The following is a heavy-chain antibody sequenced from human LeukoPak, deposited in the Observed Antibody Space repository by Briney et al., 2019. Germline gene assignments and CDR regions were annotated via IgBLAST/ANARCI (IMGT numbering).Heavy chain of an antibody. CDR2: IKLDGSEK. V-gene: IGHV3-7*04. Sequence: GGSLRLSCAASGFTFSNYWMSWVRQAPGKGLEWVANIKLDGSEKNYVDSVKGRFTISRDNAKSSLYLQMNSLRDEDTAVYYCARAYSYVLYWGQGTLVTVSS. J-gene: IGHJ4*02. CDR3: ARAYSYVLY. CDR1: GFTFSNYW. D-gene: IGHD5-18*01.